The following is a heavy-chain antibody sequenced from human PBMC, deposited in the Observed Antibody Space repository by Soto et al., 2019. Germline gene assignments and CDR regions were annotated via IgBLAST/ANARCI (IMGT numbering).Heavy chain of an antibody. CDR1: GYTFSTYA. CDR3: PRVHMVGGVITHERGFDC. Sequence: QVQLVQSGAEVKKPGASVQVSCKASGYTFSTYAINWVRQAPGQGVEWMGWISGYNGNPKYAQNLQGRVTMTMDASTSTAHMELRSRRSDDTAVYYCPRVHMVGGVITHERGFDCWGQGTLVTVSS. D-gene: IGHD3-10*01. CDR2: ISGYNGNP. J-gene: IGHJ4*02. V-gene: IGHV1-18*01.